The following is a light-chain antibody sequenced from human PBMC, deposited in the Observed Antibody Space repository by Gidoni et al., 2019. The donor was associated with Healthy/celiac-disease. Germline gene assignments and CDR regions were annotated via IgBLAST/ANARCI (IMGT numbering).Light chain of an antibody. Sequence: DKVMTQSPATLSVSPGERATLACRASQSDSSNIPWYQQKPGQAPRLLIYGTSTAVTGIPARFSGSGSGREFTLSISSLQSEDFAVYDCQQYNHWRSLTFXGXTKVEIK. CDR2: GTS. CDR3: QQYNHWRSLT. V-gene: IGKV3-15*01. CDR1: QSDSSN. J-gene: IGKJ4*01.